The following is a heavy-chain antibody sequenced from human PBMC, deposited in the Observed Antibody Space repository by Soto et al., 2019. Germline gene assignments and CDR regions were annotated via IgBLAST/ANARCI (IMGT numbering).Heavy chain of an antibody. D-gene: IGHD2-2*01. Sequence: SETLSLTCTVSAGSISSGGYYWSWIRQHPGKGLEWIGYIYYSGSTYYNPSLKSRVTISVDTSKNQFSLKLSSVTAADTAVYYCARGRVPAAIRSPYYYGMDVWGQGTTVTVSS. J-gene: IGHJ6*02. CDR2: IYYSGST. V-gene: IGHV4-31*03. CDR3: ARGRVPAAIRSPYYYGMDV. CDR1: AGSISSGGYY.